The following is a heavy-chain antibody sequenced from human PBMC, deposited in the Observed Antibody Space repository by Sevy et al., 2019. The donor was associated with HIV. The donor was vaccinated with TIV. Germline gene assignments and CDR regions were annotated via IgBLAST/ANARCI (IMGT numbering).Heavy chain of an antibody. V-gene: IGHV4-39*01. Sequence: SETLSLTCTVSGGSISSSSYYWCWIRQPPGKGLEWIGSIYYSGSTYYNPSLKSRLTISVDTSKNQFSLKLSSVTAADTAVYYCASHTLLFPTWFDPWGQGTLVTVSS. CDR2: IYYSGST. CDR1: GGSISSSSYY. CDR3: ASHTLLFPTWFDP. D-gene: IGHD3-10*02. J-gene: IGHJ5*02.